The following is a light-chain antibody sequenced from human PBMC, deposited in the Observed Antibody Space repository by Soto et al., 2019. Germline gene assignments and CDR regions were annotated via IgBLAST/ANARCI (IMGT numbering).Light chain of an antibody. CDR3: QQRSTWPLT. Sequence: EIVLTQSPDTLSLSPGERATLSCRASQSVSSSYLAWYQQKPGQAPRLLIYGASSRATGIPARFSGSGSGTDFTLTISSLEPEDFAVYYCQQRSTWPLTFGGGTKVDIK. J-gene: IGKJ4*01. CDR2: GAS. V-gene: IGKV3D-20*02. CDR1: QSVSSSY.